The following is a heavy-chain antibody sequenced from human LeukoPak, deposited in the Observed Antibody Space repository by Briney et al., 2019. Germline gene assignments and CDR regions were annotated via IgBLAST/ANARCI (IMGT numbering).Heavy chain of an antibody. D-gene: IGHD3-10*01. CDR2: IDTNTGDP. Sequence: GASVKVSRKASGYTFTTYAMSWVRQAPGQGLEYMGWIDTNTGDPTYAQGFTGRFVFSLDTSVTTAYLQITSLKAEDTAVYYCAREDGFYFDSWGQGTLVTVSS. V-gene: IGHV7-4-1*02. CDR1: GYTFTTYA. CDR3: AREDGFYFDS. J-gene: IGHJ4*02.